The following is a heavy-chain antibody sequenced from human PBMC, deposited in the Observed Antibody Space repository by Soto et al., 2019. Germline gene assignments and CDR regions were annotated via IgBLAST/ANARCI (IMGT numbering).Heavy chain of an antibody. D-gene: IGHD4-17*01. J-gene: IGHJ4*02. CDR3: AKDIRDYGDYQFDY. Sequence: GSLRLSCAASGFTFSSYGMHWVRQAPGKGLEWVAVISYDGSNKYYADSVKGRFTISRDNSKNTLYLQMNSLRAEDTAVYYCAKDIRDYGDYQFDYWGQGTLVTVS. V-gene: IGHV3-30*18. CDR2: ISYDGSNK. CDR1: GFTFSSYG.